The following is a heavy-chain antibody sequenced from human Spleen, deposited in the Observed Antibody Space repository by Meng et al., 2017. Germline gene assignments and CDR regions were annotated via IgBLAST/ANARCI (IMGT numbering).Heavy chain of an antibody. J-gene: IGHJ6*02. D-gene: IGHD3-10*01. Sequence: GESLKISCAVSGVTFSGSDIHWVRQASGKGLEWVGRIETKPNNYATSYAASVRGRFTISRDDSKNTAYLQMNSLKTEDTAVYYCTRHNHHYYGSGSYFTTYYYSMDVWGQGTTVTVSS. CDR1: GVTFSGSD. V-gene: IGHV3-73*01. CDR3: TRHNHHYYGSGSYFTTYYYSMDV. CDR2: IETKPNNYAT.